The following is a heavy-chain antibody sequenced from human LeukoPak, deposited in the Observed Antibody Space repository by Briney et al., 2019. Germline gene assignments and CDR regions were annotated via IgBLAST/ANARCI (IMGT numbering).Heavy chain of an antibody. D-gene: IGHD3-3*01. CDR2: ISGSGGST. CDR3: TTHYDFWSGYYSTHDY. CDR1: GFTFSSYA. V-gene: IGHV3-23*01. Sequence: GGSLRLSCAASGFTFSSYAMSWVRQAPGKGLEWVSAISGSGGSTYYADSVKGRFTISRDNSKNTLYLQMNSLRAKDTAVYYCTTHYDFWSGYYSTHDYWGQGTLVTVSS. J-gene: IGHJ4*02.